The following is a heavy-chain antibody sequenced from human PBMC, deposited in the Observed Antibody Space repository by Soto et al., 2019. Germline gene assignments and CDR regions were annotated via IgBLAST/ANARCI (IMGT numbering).Heavy chain of an antibody. J-gene: IGHJ4*02. CDR2: ISYDGNNK. D-gene: IGHD1-1*01. CDR3: AKSVYNWDDGFFDY. V-gene: IGHV3-30*18. Sequence: QVQLVESGGGVVQPGRSLRLSCAASGFTFSTYGMHWVRQAPGKGLEWVAVISYDGNNKYYADSVKGRFTISRDNSKNTLYVQMSGLMAEDTAVYYCAKSVYNWDDGFFDYWGEGTMVTVSS. CDR1: GFTFSTYG.